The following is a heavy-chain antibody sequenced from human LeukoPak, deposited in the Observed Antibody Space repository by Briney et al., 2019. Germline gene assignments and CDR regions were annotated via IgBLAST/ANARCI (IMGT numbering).Heavy chain of an antibody. CDR2: IYPGDSST. CDR1: EYSFTNYW. CDR3: ATRSFIPGYSSGWYRHDAFDI. J-gene: IGHJ3*02. Sequence: GESLKISCKDSEYSFTNYWIGWVRQMPGKGLEWVGVIYPGDSSTRYSPSFQGQVTISADKSISTAYLQWSSLKASDTAMYYCATRSFIPGYSSGWYRHDAFDIWGQGTMVTVSS. D-gene: IGHD6-19*01. V-gene: IGHV5-51*01.